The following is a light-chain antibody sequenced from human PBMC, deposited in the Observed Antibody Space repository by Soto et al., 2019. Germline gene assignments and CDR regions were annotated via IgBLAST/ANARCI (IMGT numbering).Light chain of an antibody. CDR1: QNIRNY. V-gene: IGKV1-5*01. CDR2: DAS. CDR3: QQYSNFPPWT. Sequence: DIQMTQSPSTLSASVGDRITITCRASQNIRNYLAWYQQKPGMAPKLLIYDASNLEGGVPSRFSGSGSGTEFPLTISSLQPADFAAYYCQQYSNFPPWTFGQGTKV. J-gene: IGKJ1*01.